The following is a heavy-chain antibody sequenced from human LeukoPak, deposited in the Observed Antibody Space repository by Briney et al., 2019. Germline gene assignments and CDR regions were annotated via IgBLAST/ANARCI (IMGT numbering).Heavy chain of an antibody. D-gene: IGHD6-19*01. Sequence: PGGSLRLSCAASGFTFSSYAMSWVRQAPGKGLEWVSAISGSGGSTYCADSVKGRFTISRDNSKNTLYLQMNSLRAEDTAVYYCAAQPGIAVARDYWGQGTLVTVSS. CDR3: AAQPGIAVARDY. CDR2: ISGSGGST. CDR1: GFTFSSYA. J-gene: IGHJ4*02. V-gene: IGHV3-23*01.